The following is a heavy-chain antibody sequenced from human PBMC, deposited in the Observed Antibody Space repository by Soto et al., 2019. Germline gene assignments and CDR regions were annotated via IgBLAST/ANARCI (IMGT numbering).Heavy chain of an antibody. Sequence: QVQLVQSGAEVKKPGSSVKVSCKASGYTFTTNSLNWVRQAPGQGLEWMGGIIPVVGTTKYAQKYQDRVTITGDKSTNTAYMELSSLRSDDTAGYYCARGLLYATTYVDYWGQGTPVTVSS. CDR2: IIPVVGTT. CDR1: GYTFTTNS. V-gene: IGHV1-69*06. J-gene: IGHJ4*02. CDR3: ARGLLYATTYVDY. D-gene: IGHD2-8*01.